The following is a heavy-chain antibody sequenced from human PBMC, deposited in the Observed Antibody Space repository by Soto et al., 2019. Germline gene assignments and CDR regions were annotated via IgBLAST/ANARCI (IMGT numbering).Heavy chain of an antibody. J-gene: IGHJ4*02. CDR3: AKGEATTGLNFDY. D-gene: IGHD1-26*01. Sequence: GGSLRLSCAASGFTFSSYGMHWVRQAPGKGLEWVAVISYDGSNKYYADSVKGRFTISRDNSKNTLYLQMNSLRAEDTAVYYCAKGEATTGLNFDYWGQGTLVTVSS. CDR1: GFTFSSYG. V-gene: IGHV3-30*18. CDR2: ISYDGSNK.